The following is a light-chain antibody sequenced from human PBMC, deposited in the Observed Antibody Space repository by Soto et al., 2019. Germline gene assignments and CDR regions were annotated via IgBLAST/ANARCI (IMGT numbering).Light chain of an antibody. CDR3: MQSTQLPPT. CDR1: QSLLHITGETF. Sequence: DVVMTQPPLSLSVAPGQPASISCKSSQSLLHITGETFLFWYLQKPGQSPQLLIYEVSTRVSGVPDRFSGSGSGTDFTLEISRVETDDVGMYYCMQSTQLPPTFGQGKRLGIE. CDR2: EVS. J-gene: IGKJ5*01. V-gene: IGKV2D-29*02.